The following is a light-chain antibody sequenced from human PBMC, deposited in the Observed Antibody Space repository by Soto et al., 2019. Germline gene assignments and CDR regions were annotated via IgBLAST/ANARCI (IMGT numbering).Light chain of an antibody. CDR2: KAS. J-gene: IGKJ1*01. Sequence: DIQMTQSPSTLSASVGDRVTITCRASQSISGWLAWYQQKPGKAPKILIYKASNLESGVPSRFSGSGSGTEFTLSISSLQPDDFATYYCQQYKTFSPKTFGQGTKVEIK. CDR1: QSISGW. V-gene: IGKV1-5*03. CDR3: QQYKTFSPKT.